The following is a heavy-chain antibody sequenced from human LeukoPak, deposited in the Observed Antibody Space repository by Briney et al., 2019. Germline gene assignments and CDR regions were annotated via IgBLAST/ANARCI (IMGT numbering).Heavy chain of an antibody. J-gene: IGHJ4*02. Sequence: SVKVSCKASGGTFSNYAFNWVRQAPGQGLEWMGAIIPIYGTANYAQKFQGRVTITADESTSATYMDLSSLRSEDTAVYYCASGGPGEWELLRCDHWGQGTLVTVSS. CDR3: ASGGPGEWELLRCDH. CDR2: IIPIYGTA. V-gene: IGHV1-69*13. CDR1: GGTFSNYA. D-gene: IGHD1-26*01.